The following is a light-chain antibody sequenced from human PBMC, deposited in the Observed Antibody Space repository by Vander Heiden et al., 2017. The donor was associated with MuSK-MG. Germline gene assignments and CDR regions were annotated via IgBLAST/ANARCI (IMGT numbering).Light chain of an antibody. Sequence: IVLTQSPATLSLSPGERATLSCRASQSVSSYLAWYQQKPGQAPRLLIYDASNRATGIPARFSGSGSGTDFTLTISSLEPEDFAVYYCQQCRNWALTFGGGTKVEIK. J-gene: IGKJ4*01. CDR1: QSVSSY. CDR2: DAS. V-gene: IGKV3-11*01. CDR3: QQCRNWALT.